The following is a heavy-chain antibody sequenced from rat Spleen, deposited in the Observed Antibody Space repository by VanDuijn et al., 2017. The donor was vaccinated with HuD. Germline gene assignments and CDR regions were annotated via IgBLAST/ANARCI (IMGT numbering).Heavy chain of an antibody. D-gene: IGHD1-6*01. Sequence: EVKLVESGGGLVQPGRSLKLSCAASGFNFNDYWMGWVRQAPGKGLEWVATISYDGSTTYYRDSVKGRFTISRDNAKSTLYLQMDSLRSEDTATYYCARDVYYGLDYWGQGVMVTVSP. V-gene: IGHV5-29*01. J-gene: IGHJ2*01. CDR2: ISYDGSTT. CDR1: GFNFNDYW. CDR3: ARDVYYGLDY.